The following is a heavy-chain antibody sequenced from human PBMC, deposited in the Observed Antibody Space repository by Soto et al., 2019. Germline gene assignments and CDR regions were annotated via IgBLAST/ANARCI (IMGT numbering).Heavy chain of an antibody. V-gene: IGHV4-34*01. CDR3: ARAPGILAGWFWFDP. J-gene: IGHJ5*02. D-gene: IGHD3-9*01. CDR1: GGSFSGYY. CDR2: INHSGST. Sequence: QVQLQQWGAGLLKPSETLSLTCAVYGGSFSGYYWGWIRQPPGKGLEWIGEINHSGSTNYNPSLTSRVTIAVDTSKNQFSLKLSSVTAADTAVYYCARAPGILAGWFWFDPWGQGTLVTVSA.